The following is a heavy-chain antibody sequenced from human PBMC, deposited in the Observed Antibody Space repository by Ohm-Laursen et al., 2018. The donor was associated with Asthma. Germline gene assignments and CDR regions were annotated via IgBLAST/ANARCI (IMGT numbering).Heavy chain of an antibody. CDR3: VGAARQTHI. J-gene: IGHJ3*02. CDR2: INPSGGST. CDR1: GYTFTSYY. V-gene: IGHV1-46*01. D-gene: IGHD6-6*01. Sequence: ASVKVSCKASGYTFTSYYMHWVRQAPGQGLEWMGIINPSGGSTSYAQKFQGRVTMTRDTSTSTVYMELSRLRSDDTAVYYCVGAARQTHIWGQGTMVTVSS.